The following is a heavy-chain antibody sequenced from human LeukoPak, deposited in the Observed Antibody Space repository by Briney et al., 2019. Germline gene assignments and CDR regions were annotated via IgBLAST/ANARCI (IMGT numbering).Heavy chain of an antibody. V-gene: IGHV3-7*03. J-gene: IGHJ4*02. Sequence: GGSLRLSCAASGFSFSNYWMSWVRQAPGEGLEWVAHIKQDGSEKHYVDSVKGRFTISRDNAKNSIYLQMNSLRAEDTAVYYCAKGQEIRYSSSWPYYFDYWGQGTLVTVSS. CDR1: GFSFSNYW. CDR3: AKGQEIRYSSSWPYYFDY. CDR2: IKQDGSEK. D-gene: IGHD6-13*01.